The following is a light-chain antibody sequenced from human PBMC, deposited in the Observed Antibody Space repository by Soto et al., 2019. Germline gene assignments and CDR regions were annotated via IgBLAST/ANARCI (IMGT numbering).Light chain of an antibody. V-gene: IGLV7-46*01. Sequence: QAVVTQEPSLTVSPGGAVTLTCGSSTGAVTSGHYPYWFQQKPSQAPRTLIYDTSIKHSWTPARFSGSLLGGKAALTLSGAQPEDEADYYCFLSYPGAWVFGGGTKLTVL. CDR1: TGAVTSGHY. CDR2: DTS. J-gene: IGLJ3*02. CDR3: FLSYPGAWV.